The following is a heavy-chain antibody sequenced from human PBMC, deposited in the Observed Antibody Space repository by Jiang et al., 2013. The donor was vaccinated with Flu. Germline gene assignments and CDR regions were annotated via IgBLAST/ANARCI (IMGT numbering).Heavy chain of an antibody. J-gene: IGHJ4*02. V-gene: IGHV4-31*03. Sequence: KPSQTLSLTCTVSGGSISTGDYHWSWIRHHPGKGLEWIGYIYYGGSTYYNPSLESRVTISVDTSKNQFSLKLSSVTAADTAVYYCARGHYGDYADPIDYWGQGTLVTVSS. D-gene: IGHD4-17*01. CDR1: GGSISTGDYH. CDR3: ARGHYGDYADPIDY. CDR2: IYYGGST.